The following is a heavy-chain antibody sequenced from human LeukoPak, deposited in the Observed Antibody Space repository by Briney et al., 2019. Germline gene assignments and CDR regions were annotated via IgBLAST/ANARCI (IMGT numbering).Heavy chain of an antibody. D-gene: IGHD3-10*02. J-gene: IGHJ6*04. CDR2: ITRSSAHI. CDR1: GFTLSSYA. CDR3: AELGITMIGGV. Sequence: GGSLRLSCAASGFTLSSYAMSWVRQVPGKGLEWVSSITRSSAHIFYADSVKGRFTISRDNAKNSLYLQMSSLRAEDTAVYYCAELGITMIGGVWGKGTTVTISS. V-gene: IGHV3-21*01.